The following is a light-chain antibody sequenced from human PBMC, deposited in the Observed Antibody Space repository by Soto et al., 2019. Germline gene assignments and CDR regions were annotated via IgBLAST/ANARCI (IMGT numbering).Light chain of an antibody. CDR2: DVS. V-gene: IGLV2-18*02. CDR1: SSYVGGYNR. J-gene: IGLJ1*01. CDR3: TSYATGSAYV. Sequence: QSALTQPPSVSGSPGQSVTISCTGTSSYVGGYNRVSWYQQPPGKALKLLMYDVSNRPTGGSSRFSGSKSGNTASLTISGLQAEYDADYYCTSYATGSAYVFGPGTKLTVL.